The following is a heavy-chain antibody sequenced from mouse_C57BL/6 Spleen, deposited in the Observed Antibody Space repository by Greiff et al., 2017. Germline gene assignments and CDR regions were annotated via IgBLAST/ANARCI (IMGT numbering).Heavy chain of an antibody. CDR3: ARGITTVVASYWYFDV. Sequence: DVKLVESGGGLVKPGGSLKLSCAASGFTFSSYAMSWVRQTPEKRLEWVATISDGGSYTYYPDNVKGRFTISRDNAKNNLYLQMSHLKSEDTAMYYCARGITTVVASYWYFDVWGTGTTVTVSS. CDR2: ISDGGSYT. V-gene: IGHV5-4*03. J-gene: IGHJ1*03. CDR1: GFTFSSYA. D-gene: IGHD1-1*01.